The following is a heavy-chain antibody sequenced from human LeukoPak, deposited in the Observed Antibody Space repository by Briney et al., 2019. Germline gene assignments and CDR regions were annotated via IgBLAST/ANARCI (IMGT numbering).Heavy chain of an antibody. V-gene: IGHV3-21*01. CDR2: ISSNSRHL. J-gene: IGHJ4*02. CDR3: AREVRGGWFQCYFDY. D-gene: IGHD6-19*01. CDR1: GFTFSSYS. Sequence: GGSLRLSCATSGFTFSSYSMNWVRQAPGKGLEWVSSISSNSRHLYYAHSVKDRFTIPRDNAKNSLYLQMNSLRAEDTAVYYCAREVRGGWFQCYFDYWGQGTLVTVSS.